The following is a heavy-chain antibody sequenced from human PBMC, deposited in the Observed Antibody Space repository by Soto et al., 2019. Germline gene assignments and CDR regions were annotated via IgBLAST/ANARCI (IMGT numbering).Heavy chain of an antibody. Sequence: QVQLQESGPGLVKPSQTLSLTCTVSGGSISSGGYYWSWIRQHPGKGLEWIGYIYYSGSTYYNPSLKSRVTISVDTSKNPFSLNLSSVTAADTAVYYWARSSPSTVNTFDYWGQGTLVTVSS. V-gene: IGHV4-31*03. CDR1: GGSISSGGYY. J-gene: IGHJ4*02. CDR3: ARSSPSTVNTFDY. CDR2: IYYSGST. D-gene: IGHD4-17*01.